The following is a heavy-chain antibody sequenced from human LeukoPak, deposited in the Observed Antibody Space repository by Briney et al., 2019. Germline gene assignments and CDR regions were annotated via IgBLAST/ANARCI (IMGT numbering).Heavy chain of an antibody. V-gene: IGHV3-74*01. D-gene: IGHD2-21*01. CDR3: AKGPNLARLRIYLFDY. CDR2: INSDGSST. J-gene: IGHJ4*02. CDR1: GLTLSSYW. Sequence: GGSLRLSCAASGLTLSSYWMHWVRQAPGKGLVWVSRINSDGSSTYYADSVKGRFTISRDNSKNTLYLQMNSLRAEDTAVYYCAKGPNLARLRIYLFDYWARGTLVPVS.